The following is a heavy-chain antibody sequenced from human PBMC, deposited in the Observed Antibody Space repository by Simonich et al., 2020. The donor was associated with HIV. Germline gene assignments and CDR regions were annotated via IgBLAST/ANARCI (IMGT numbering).Heavy chain of an antibody. CDR3: AHSPGGGSGSYYNYFDY. J-gene: IGHJ4*02. D-gene: IGHD3-10*01. V-gene: IGHV2-5*02. CDR2: IYWDDDK. CDR1: VFSLSTSGVG. Sequence: QITLKESGPTLVKPTQTLTLTCTFSVFSLSTSGVGVVWIRQPPGKALGWLALIYWDDDKRYSPALQSRLTITKDTSKNQVVLTMTNMDPVDTATYYCAHSPGGGSGSYYNYFDYWGQGTLVTVSS.